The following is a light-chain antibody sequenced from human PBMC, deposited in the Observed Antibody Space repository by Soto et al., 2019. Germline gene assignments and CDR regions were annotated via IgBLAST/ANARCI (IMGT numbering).Light chain of an antibody. V-gene: IGKV1-5*01. J-gene: IGKJ1*01. Sequence: QMTQSPSTLSASGGCRVTVTCRASQSISGWLAWYQQKPGKAPKVLIYDASNLEYGVPSRFSGSGFGTEFILTISSLQPDDFATYCCQHYGGMWTFGQGTKVDI. CDR1: QSISGW. CDR2: DAS. CDR3: QHYGGMWT.